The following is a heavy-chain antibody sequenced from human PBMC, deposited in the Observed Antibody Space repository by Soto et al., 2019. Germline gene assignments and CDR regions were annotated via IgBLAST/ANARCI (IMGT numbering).Heavy chain of an antibody. CDR3: ARPGRNYWSGRYYFDY. V-gene: IGHV3-30*03. Sequence: SLRLSCVGSGFAFSSYGMHWVRQAPGKGLEWVAVISYDGSNFYYADSVRGRFTTSRDIPTNTMYLQMNSLRAEDTAMYYCARPGRNYWSGRYYFDYWGQGTQVTVSS. J-gene: IGHJ4*02. CDR1: GFAFSSYG. D-gene: IGHD3-3*01. CDR2: ISYDGSNF.